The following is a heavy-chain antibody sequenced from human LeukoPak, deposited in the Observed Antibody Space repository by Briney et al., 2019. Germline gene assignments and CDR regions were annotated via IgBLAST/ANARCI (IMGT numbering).Heavy chain of an antibody. CDR1: GFTFSSYS. V-gene: IGHV3-21*01. D-gene: IGHD3-22*01. CDR2: ISSSSSYI. J-gene: IGHJ3*02. CDR3: ARLYYDSSGYYYGAFDI. Sequence: KAGGSLRLSCAASGFTFSSYSMNWVRQAPGKGLEWVSSISSSSSYIYYADSVKGRFTISRDNAKNSLYLQMNSLRAEDTAVYYCARLYYDSSGYYYGAFDIWGQGTMVTVSS.